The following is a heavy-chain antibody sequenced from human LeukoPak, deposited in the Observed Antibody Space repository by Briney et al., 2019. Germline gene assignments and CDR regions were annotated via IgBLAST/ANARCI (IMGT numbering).Heavy chain of an antibody. Sequence: SVKVSCKASGGTFSSYAISWVRQAPGQGLEWMGGIIPIFGTANYAQKFQGRVTITADKSTSTAYMELSSLRSKDTAVYYCARDSWFGELSLDYWGQGTLVTVSS. CDR3: ARDSWFGELSLDY. V-gene: IGHV1-69*06. J-gene: IGHJ4*02. CDR1: GGTFSSYA. D-gene: IGHD3-10*01. CDR2: IIPIFGTA.